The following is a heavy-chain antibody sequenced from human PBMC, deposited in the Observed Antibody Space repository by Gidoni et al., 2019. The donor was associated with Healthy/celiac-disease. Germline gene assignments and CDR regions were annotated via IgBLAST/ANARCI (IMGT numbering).Heavy chain of an antibody. CDR2: ISWNSGSI. CDR1: GFTFDDYA. V-gene: IGHV3-9*01. D-gene: IGHD6-6*01. Sequence: EVQLVESGGGLVQPGRSLRLSCAASGFTFDDYAMHWVRQAPVRGLEWVSGISWNSGSIGYADSVKGRFTISRDNAKNSLYLQMNSLRAEDTALYYCAKGISSSSGIGYYYYGMDVWGQGTTVTVSS. CDR3: AKGISSSSGIGYYYYGMDV. J-gene: IGHJ6*02.